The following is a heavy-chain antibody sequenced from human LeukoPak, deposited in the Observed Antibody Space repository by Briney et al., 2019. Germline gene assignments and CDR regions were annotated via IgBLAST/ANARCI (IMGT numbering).Heavy chain of an antibody. CDR1: GFTFSSYS. J-gene: IGHJ4*02. Sequence: GGSLRLSCAASGFTFSSYSMNWVRQAPGKGLEWVSSISSSSGYIYHADSLKGRFTISRDNAKNSLYLQMNSLRAEDTAVYYCARDAGYGYDRFDYWGQGTQVTVSS. CDR2: ISSSSGYI. CDR3: ARDAGYGYDRFDY. D-gene: IGHD5-18*01. V-gene: IGHV3-21*01.